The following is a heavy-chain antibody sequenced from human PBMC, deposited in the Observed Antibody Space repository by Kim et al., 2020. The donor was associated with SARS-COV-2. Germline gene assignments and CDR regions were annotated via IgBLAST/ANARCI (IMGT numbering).Heavy chain of an antibody. CDR1: GYTFTSYY. J-gene: IGHJ4*02. CDR2: INPSGGST. V-gene: IGHV1-46*01. CDR3: ARRVLGDDSYGYGGAFDY. Sequence: ASVKVSCKASGYTFTSYYMHWVRQAPGQGLEWMGIINPSGGSTSYAQKFQGRVTMTRDTSTSTVYMELSSLRSEDTAVYYCARRVLGDDSYGYGGAFDYWGQGTLVTVSS. D-gene: IGHD5-18*01.